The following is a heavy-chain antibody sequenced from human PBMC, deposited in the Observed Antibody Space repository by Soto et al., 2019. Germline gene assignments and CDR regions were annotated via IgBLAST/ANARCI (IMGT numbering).Heavy chain of an antibody. D-gene: IGHD5-18*01. Sequence: QVQLVESGGGVVQPGRSLRLSCAASGFTFSSYGMHWVRQAPVKGLEWVAVIWYDGSNKYYADSVKGRFTISRDNSKNTLYLQMNSLRAEDTAVYYCARSTSVLQRGYSYGPYYFDYWGQPTLVTVSS. CDR3: ARSTSVLQRGYSYGPYYFDY. CDR2: IWYDGSNK. CDR1: GFTFSSYG. V-gene: IGHV3-33*01. J-gene: IGHJ4*02.